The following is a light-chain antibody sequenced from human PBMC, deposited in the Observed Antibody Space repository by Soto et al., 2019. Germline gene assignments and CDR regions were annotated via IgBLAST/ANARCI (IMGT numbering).Light chain of an antibody. CDR3: QQYGSSPLT. CDR2: GAS. J-gene: IGKJ4*01. Sequence: EIVLTQSPGTLSLSPGERATLSCRASQSVSSSFLAWYQQKPGQAPRLLIYGASSRATGIPDRFSGSGSGTDFTLTMSRLEPEDVAVYYCQQYGSSPLTFRGGTKVEIK. V-gene: IGKV3-20*01. CDR1: QSVSSSF.